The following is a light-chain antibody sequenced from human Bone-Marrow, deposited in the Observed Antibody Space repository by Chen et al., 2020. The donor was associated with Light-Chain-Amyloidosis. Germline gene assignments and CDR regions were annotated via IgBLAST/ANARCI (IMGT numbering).Light chain of an antibody. J-gene: IGLJ1*01. CDR3: SSYTTTNTMV. CDR2: AIT. Sequence: SALTQPASVPGSPGQSLTISCTGTSSDVGGDNHVSWYQQHPDKAPKLMIYAITTRPSWVPDRFSGSKSDNTAALTISGLQTEDEAEYVRSSYTTTNTMVFGSGNRVTVL. CDR1: SSDVGGDNH. V-gene: IGLV2-14*01.